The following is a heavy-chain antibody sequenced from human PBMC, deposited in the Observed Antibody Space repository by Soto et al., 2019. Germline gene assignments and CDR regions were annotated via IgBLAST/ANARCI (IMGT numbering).Heavy chain of an antibody. V-gene: IGHV3-48*01. CDR2: ISSSSSTI. Sequence: PRGSPRLSCAASGFTFSSYSMNWVRQAPGKGLEWVSYISSSSSTIYYADSVKGRFTISRDSAKNSLYLQMNSLRAEDTAVYYCAREMAALNYFDYWGQGTLVTVSS. CDR1: GFTFSSYS. J-gene: IGHJ4*02. D-gene: IGHD2-15*01. CDR3: AREMAALNYFDY.